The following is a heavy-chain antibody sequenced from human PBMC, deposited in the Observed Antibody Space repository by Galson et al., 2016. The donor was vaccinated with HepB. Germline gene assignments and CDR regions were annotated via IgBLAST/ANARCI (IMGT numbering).Heavy chain of an antibody. D-gene: IGHD5-18*01. J-gene: IGHJ4*02. CDR1: GFTFSTYG. V-gene: IGHV3-30*03. Sequence: SLRLSCAASGFTFSTYGMHWVRQAPGKGLEWGAVISYDGDTKYHADSVKGRFTISRDNSKNTLYLQMHRLRFEDTAVYYCASDPRQWQRGYNYGFEYWGQGTLVSVSS. CDR3: ASDPRQWQRGYNYGFEY. CDR2: ISYDGDTK.